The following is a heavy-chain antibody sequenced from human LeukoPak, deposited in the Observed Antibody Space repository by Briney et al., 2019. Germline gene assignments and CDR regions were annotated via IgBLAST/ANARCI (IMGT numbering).Heavy chain of an antibody. CDR2: MYCSGST. J-gene: IGHJ5*02. D-gene: IGHD2-2*02. CDR1: GGSISSSDSY. Sequence: SETLSLTCTVSGGSISSSDSYWGWIRQPPGKGLEWIGSMYCSGSTYYNPSLKSRVTISVDTSKNQFSLKLNSVTAADTAVYYCARHPPRDCSSSSCYKRWFDPWGQGALVTVSS. V-gene: IGHV4-39*01. CDR3: ARHPPRDCSSSSCYKRWFDP.